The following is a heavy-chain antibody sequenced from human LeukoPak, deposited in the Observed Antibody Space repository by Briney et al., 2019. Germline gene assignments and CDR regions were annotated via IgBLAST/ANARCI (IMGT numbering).Heavy chain of an antibody. CDR3: ARPNAPGGYSSGWYTPTYWFDP. J-gene: IGHJ5*02. CDR2: IYYSGST. D-gene: IGHD6-19*01. Sequence: PSETLSLTCTVSGGSISSSSYYWGWIRQPPGKGLEWIGSIYYSGSTYYNPSLKSRVTISVGTSKNQFSLKLSSVTAADTAVYYCARPNAPGGYSSGWYTPTYWFDPWGQGTLVTVSS. V-gene: IGHV4-39*01. CDR1: GGSISSSSYY.